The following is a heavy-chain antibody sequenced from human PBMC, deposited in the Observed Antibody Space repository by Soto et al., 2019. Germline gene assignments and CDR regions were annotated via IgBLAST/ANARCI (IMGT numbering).Heavy chain of an antibody. CDR2: IYYSGST. J-gene: IGHJ5*02. V-gene: IGHV4-31*03. CDR3: ASSSSSWYYWFDP. Sequence: PSETLSLTCTVSGGSISSGGYYWSWIRQHPGKGLEWIGYIYYSGSTYYNPPLKSRVTISVDTSKNQFSLKLSSVTAADTAVYYCASSSSSWYYWFDPWGQGTLVTVSS. D-gene: IGHD6-13*01. CDR1: GGSISSGGYY.